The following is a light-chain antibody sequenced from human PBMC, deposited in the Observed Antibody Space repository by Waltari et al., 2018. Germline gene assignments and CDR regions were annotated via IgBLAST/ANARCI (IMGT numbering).Light chain of an antibody. CDR2: DAS. Sequence: EIVLTQSPATLSLSPGDTATLSCRASQSVGSYLAWYQQKPGQPPRLLIYDASTRATGVPARFRGSGSGTEFTLTISSLQSDDFAVYYCQQYNTWPPLTFGGGTRVDIK. V-gene: IGKV3D-15*01. J-gene: IGKJ4*01. CDR1: QSVGSY. CDR3: QQYNTWPPLT.